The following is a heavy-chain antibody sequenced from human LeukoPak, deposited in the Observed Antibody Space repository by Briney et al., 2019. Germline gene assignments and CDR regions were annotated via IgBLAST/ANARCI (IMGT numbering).Heavy chain of an antibody. D-gene: IGHD3-3*01. CDR1: GGSISSSSYY. J-gene: IGHJ5*02. Sequence: SETLSLTCTVSGGSISSSSYYWGWIRQPPGKGLEWIGSIYYSGSTYYNPSLKSRVTISVDTSKNQFSLKLSSVTAADTAVYYCASRPPDLRQGAFDPWGQGTLVTVSS. V-gene: IGHV4-39*01. CDR3: ASRPPDLRQGAFDP. CDR2: IYYSGST.